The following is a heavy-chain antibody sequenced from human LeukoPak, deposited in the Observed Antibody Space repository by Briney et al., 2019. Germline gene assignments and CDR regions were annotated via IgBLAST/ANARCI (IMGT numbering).Heavy chain of an antibody. Sequence: SGTLSLTCAVSGGSISSSNWWSWVRQPPGKGLEWIGEIYHSGSTNHNPSLKSRVTISVDKSKNQFSLKLSSVTAADTAVYYCARVTVVVPAAPRFDYWGQGTLVTVSS. CDR3: ARVTVVVPAAPRFDY. V-gene: IGHV4-4*02. CDR1: GGSISSSNW. D-gene: IGHD2-2*01. CDR2: IYHSGST. J-gene: IGHJ4*02.